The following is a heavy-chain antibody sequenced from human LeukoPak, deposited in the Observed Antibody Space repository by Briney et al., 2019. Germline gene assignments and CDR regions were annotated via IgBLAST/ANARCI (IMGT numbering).Heavy chain of an antibody. CDR1: GFTFSSYG. J-gene: IGHJ4*02. CDR3: AKSFGYYYDSSGYPDY. CDR2: ISGSGGST. Sequence: GGSLRLSCAASGFTFSSYGMHWVRQAPGKGLEWVSAISGSGGSTSYADSVKGRFTISRDNSKNTLYLQMNSLRAEDTAVYYCAKSFGYYYDSSGYPDYWGQGTLVTVSS. V-gene: IGHV3-23*01. D-gene: IGHD3-22*01.